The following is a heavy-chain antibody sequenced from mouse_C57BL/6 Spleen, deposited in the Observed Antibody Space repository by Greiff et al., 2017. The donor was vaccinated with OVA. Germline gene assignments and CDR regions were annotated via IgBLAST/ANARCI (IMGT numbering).Heavy chain of an antibody. V-gene: IGHV1-69*01. Sequence: VQLQQPGAELVMPGASVKLSCKASGYTFTSYWMHWVKQRPGQGLEWIGEIDPSDSYTNYNQKFKGKSTLTVDKSSSTAYMQLSSLTSEDSAVDYCATGYHGSSLVSMAYWGQGTSVTVSS. CDR1: GYTFTSYW. CDR3: ATGYHGSSLVSMAY. D-gene: IGHD1-1*01. J-gene: IGHJ4*01. CDR2: IDPSDSYT.